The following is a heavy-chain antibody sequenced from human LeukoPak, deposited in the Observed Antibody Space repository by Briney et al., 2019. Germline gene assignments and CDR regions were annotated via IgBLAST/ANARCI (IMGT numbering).Heavy chain of an antibody. J-gene: IGHJ4*02. CDR2: LSGSGGGT. CDR1: GFTFSNYA. V-gene: IGHV3-23*01. D-gene: IGHD2-21*01. Sequence: GGSLRLSCAASGFTFSNYAMSWVRQAPGKGLEWVSALSGSGGGTYYADSVKGRFTISRDSAENTLYLQMNSLRVEDTALYYCVRDRAYSAGIDFDYWGQGTLVTVSP. CDR3: VRDRAYSAGIDFDY.